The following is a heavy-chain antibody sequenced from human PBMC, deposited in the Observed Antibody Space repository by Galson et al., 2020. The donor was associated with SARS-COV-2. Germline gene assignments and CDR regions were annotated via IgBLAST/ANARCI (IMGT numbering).Heavy chain of an antibody. CDR3: AHRPETYYFDYTGYPVYFDY. V-gene: IGHV2-5*01. J-gene: IGHJ4*01. Sequence: ESGPTLVKPTQTLSLTCTFSGFSLNTRGAGVGWIRQPPGKALEWLALIYWNDVKRYSTSLRNRLTIAKDTAKNQVVLTMTDMDPVDTGTYYCAHRPETYYFDYTGYPVYFDYWGRGTLITVSS. CDR2: IYWNDVK. D-gene: IGHD3-22*01. CDR1: GFSLNTRGAG.